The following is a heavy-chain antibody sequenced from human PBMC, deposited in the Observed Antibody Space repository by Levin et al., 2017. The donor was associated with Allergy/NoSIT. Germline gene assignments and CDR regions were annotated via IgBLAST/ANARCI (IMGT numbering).Heavy chain of an antibody. V-gene: IGHV3-30-3*01. CDR2: ISHDGSNK. CDR1: GFTFNSYA. CDR3: ARDGSGWSTYYYSYMDV. Sequence: PGGSLRLSCAASGFTFNSYAMHWVRQAPGKGLEWVALISHDGSNKYYADSVKGRFTISRDNSKNTVYLQMNSLRAEDTAVYYCARDGSGWSTYYYSYMDVWGKGTAVPVSS. D-gene: IGHD6-19*01. J-gene: IGHJ6*03.